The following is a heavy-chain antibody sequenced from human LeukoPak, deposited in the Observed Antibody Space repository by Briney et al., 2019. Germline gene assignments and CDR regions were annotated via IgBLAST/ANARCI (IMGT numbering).Heavy chain of an antibody. D-gene: IGHD2-8*01. Sequence: GGSLRLSCAASGFTFSSYAMSWVRQAPGKGLEWVSAISGSGGSTYYADSVKGRFTISRDNSKNTLYLQMNSLRAEDTAVYYCAKMGFVNGLKDYFDYWGQGTLVTVSS. CDR2: ISGSGGST. V-gene: IGHV3-23*01. CDR3: AKMGFVNGLKDYFDY. CDR1: GFTFSSYA. J-gene: IGHJ4*02.